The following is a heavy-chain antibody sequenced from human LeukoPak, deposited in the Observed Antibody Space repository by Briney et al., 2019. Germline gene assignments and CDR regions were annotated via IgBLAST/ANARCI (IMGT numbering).Heavy chain of an antibody. D-gene: IGHD3-16*02. J-gene: IGHJ5*02. V-gene: IGHV4-4*09. Sequence: SQTLSLTCTVSGGSLSSYYWSWIRHPPGKGLEWIGYIYTSGSTNYNPSLKSRVTISVDTSKNQFSLKLSSVTAADTAVYYCARHGRYRYVGWFDPWGQGTLVTVSS. CDR3: ARHGRYRYVGWFDP. CDR1: GGSLSSYY. CDR2: IYTSGST.